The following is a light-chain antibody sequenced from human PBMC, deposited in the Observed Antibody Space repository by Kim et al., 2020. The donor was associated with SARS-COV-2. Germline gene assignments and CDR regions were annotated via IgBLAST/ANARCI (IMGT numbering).Light chain of an antibody. V-gene: IGKV3-20*01. CDR2: GAS. J-gene: IGKJ4*01. Sequence: SPGERHTVSCRASQSVSNNYVAWYQQKPGQPPRLLIYGASSRATGIPDRFSGSGSETDFILTISRLDPEDFAVYYCQHYGTSPLTFGGGTKVDIK. CDR3: QHYGTSPLT. CDR1: QSVSNNY.